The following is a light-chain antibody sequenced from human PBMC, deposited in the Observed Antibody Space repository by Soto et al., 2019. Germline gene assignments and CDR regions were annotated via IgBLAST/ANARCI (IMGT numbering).Light chain of an antibody. J-gene: IGKJ4*01. Sequence: EIVLTQSPATLSLSPGERATLSCRASQSVSSYLAWYQQKPGQAPRLLIYDASNRATGIPARFSGSGSGTYFTLTISSLEPEDFAVYYCQQRSNLPPGVTFGGGTKVEIK. V-gene: IGKV3-11*01. CDR2: DAS. CDR1: QSVSSY. CDR3: QQRSNLPPGVT.